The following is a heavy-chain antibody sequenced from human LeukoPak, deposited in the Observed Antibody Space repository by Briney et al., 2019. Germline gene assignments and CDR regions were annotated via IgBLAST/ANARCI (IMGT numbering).Heavy chain of an antibody. Sequence: VKPSETLSLTCTVSGGSISSYYWSWIRQPPGKGLELIGYIYYSGSTNYNPSLKSRVTISVDTSKNQFSLKLNSVTAADTAVYYCTKYTGSNGDFRFDSWGQGTLATVSS. CDR1: GGSISSYY. CDR3: TKYTGSNGDFRFDS. J-gene: IGHJ4*02. CDR2: IYYSGST. V-gene: IGHV4-59*08. D-gene: IGHD3-3*01.